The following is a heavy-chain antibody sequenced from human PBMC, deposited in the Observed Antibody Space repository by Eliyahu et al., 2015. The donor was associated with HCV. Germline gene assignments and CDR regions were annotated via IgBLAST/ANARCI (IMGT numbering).Heavy chain of an antibody. Sequence: QVQLQESGPGLVKPSQTLSLTCTASGGSISRXXXYWSWIRQPAGKGLEWIGRIYTSGSTNYNPSLKSRVTISVDTSKNQFSLKLSSVTAADTAVYYCARAQVVVVVAATRVWNWFDPWGQGTLVTVSS. CDR2: IYTSGST. V-gene: IGHV4-61*02. D-gene: IGHD2-15*01. J-gene: IGHJ5*02. CDR3: ARAQVVVVVAATRVWNWFDP. CDR1: GGSISRXXXY.